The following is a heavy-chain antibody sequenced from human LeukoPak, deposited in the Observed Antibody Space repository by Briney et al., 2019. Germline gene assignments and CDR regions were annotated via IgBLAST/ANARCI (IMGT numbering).Heavy chain of an antibody. Sequence: SETLSLTCTVSGYSISSGYYWGWIRQPPGKGLEWIGSIYHSGSTYYNPSLKSRVTISVDTSKNQFSLKLSSVTAADTAVYYCARDLIAAADSRLYYFDYWGQGTLVTVSS. V-gene: IGHV4-38-2*02. CDR2: IYHSGST. CDR3: ARDLIAAADSRLYYFDY. D-gene: IGHD6-13*01. CDR1: GYSISSGYY. J-gene: IGHJ4*02.